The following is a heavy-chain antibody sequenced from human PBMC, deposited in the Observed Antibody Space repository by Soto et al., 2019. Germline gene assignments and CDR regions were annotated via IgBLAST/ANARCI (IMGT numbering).Heavy chain of an antibody. J-gene: IGHJ6*04. CDR2: ISGSGGST. CDR1: GFTFSSYA. V-gene: IGHV3-23*01. D-gene: IGHD2-2*01. CDR3: AKWGGDCSSTSCLSYDGMDV. Sequence: EVQLLESGGGLVQPGGSLRLSCAASGFTFSSYAMSWVRQAPGKGLEWVSAISGSGGSTYYADSVKGRFTISRDNSKNTLYLQMNSLRAEDTAVYYCAKWGGDCSSTSCLSYDGMDVWGKGTTVTVSS.